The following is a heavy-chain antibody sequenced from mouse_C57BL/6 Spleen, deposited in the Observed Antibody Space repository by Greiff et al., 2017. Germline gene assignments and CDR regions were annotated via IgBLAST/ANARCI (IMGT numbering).Heavy chain of an antibody. CDR2: IDPSDSYT. V-gene: IGHV1-69*01. J-gene: IGHJ1*03. CDR3: ARNYYGIWYFDV. CDR1: GYTFTSYW. Sequence: VQLQQPGAELVMPGASVKLSCKASGYTFTSYWMHWVKQRPGQGLEWIGEIDPSDSYTNYNQTFKGKSTLTVDKSSSTAYMQLSSLTSEDSAVYYCARNYYGIWYFDVWGTGTTVTVAS. D-gene: IGHD1-1*01.